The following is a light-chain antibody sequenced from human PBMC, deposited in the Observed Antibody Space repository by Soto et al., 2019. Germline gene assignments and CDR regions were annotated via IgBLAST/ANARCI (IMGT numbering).Light chain of an antibody. Sequence: EIVLTQSPVTLSLSPGERGTLSCRASQSVGTSLAWYQQKPSQAPRLLIYGASNRATGIPDRFSGSGSGTDFTLTISKLEPEDFAVYHCQQYGGSPRTVGQGTKVDIK. CDR2: GAS. V-gene: IGKV3-20*01. CDR1: QSVGTS. CDR3: QQYGGSPRT. J-gene: IGKJ1*01.